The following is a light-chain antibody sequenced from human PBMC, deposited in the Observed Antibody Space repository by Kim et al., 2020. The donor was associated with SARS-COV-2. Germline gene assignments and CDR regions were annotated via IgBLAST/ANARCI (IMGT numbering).Light chain of an antibody. CDR2: DND. V-gene: IGLV1-51*01. J-gene: IGLJ2*01. CDR1: SSNIGNNY. CDR3: GTWDSSLSGLV. Sequence: QSVLTQPPSVSAAPGQKVTISCSGSSSNIGNNYISWYQQVPGTAPKLLIFDNDNRPSGIPDRFSGSKSGTSATLGITGLQTGDEADYYCGTWDSSLSGLVFGGGTQLTVL.